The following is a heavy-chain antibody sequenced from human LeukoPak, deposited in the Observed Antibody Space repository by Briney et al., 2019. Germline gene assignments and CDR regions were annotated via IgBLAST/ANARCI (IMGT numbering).Heavy chain of an antibody. CDR3: ARVGGSYGYFFDY. CDR1: GFTFNNYG. CDR2: IWYDGSKK. D-gene: IGHD1-26*01. V-gene: IGHV3-33*01. Sequence: GGSLRLSCAASGFTFNNYGMHWVRQAPGKGLEWVAVIWYDGSKKYYADSVRGRFTTSRDNSKNTLYLQMNSLRAEDTAVYYCARVGGSYGYFFDYWGQGTLVTVSS. J-gene: IGHJ4*02.